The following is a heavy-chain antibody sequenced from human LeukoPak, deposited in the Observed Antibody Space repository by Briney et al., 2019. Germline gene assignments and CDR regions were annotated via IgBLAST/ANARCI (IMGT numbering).Heavy chain of an antibody. D-gene: IGHD2-2*02. CDR1: GGSISSGGYY. Sequence: PSETLSLTCTVSGGSISSGGYYWSWIRQHPGKGLEWIGYIYYSGSTNYNPSLKSRVTISVDTSKNQFSLKLSSVTAADTAVYYCARIPDLPYGMDVWGQGTTVTVSS. V-gene: IGHV4-61*08. J-gene: IGHJ6*02. CDR3: ARIPDLPYGMDV. CDR2: IYYSGST.